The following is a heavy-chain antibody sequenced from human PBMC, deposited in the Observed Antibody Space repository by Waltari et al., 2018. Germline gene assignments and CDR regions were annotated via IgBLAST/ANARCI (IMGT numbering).Heavy chain of an antibody. J-gene: IGHJ3*02. Sequence: EVQLVESGGGLVQSGGSLRLSCAASGFTFINYWMHWVRKVPGKGLLVLERINSDGRTTTYSDYVKGRFTISRDNAKNMFYLQMESLKVEDTAVYYCARWGFYYDGGLSPPALDMWGQGTMVTVSS. V-gene: IGHV3-74*03. CDR2: INSDGRTT. CDR3: ARWGFYYDGGLSPPALDM. D-gene: IGHD3-22*01. CDR1: GFTFINYW.